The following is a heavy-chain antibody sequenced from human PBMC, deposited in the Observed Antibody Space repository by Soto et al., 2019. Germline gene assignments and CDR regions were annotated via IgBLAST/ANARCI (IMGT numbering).Heavy chain of an antibody. J-gene: IGHJ6*02. D-gene: IGHD3-10*01. CDR1: GGSIDYYD. Sequence: PSENLSLTCTVSGGSIDYYDWTLIRHLPGKGLEWIGYVSDSRSTKYNPSFRSRVTISVDTSKNRFSLKLNSVTAAATAVYYCARDSSRWFPYYGIDVWGQGTKVTVSS. CDR2: VSDSRST. V-gene: IGHV4-59*01. CDR3: ARDSSRWFPYYGIDV.